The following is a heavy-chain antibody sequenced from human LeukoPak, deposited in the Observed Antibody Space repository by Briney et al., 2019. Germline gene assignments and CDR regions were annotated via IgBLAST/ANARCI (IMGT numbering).Heavy chain of an antibody. CDR2: ISAYNGNT. V-gene: IGHV1-18*01. Sequence: ASVKVSCKASGYSFISYGISWVRQAPGQGLEWMGWISAYNGNTNYAQKVQDRVTMTTDTSASTAYMELRSLRSDDTAVYYCARDGIAAAGTFDPWGQGTLVTVSS. D-gene: IGHD6-13*01. CDR3: ARDGIAAAGTFDP. CDR1: GYSFISYG. J-gene: IGHJ5*02.